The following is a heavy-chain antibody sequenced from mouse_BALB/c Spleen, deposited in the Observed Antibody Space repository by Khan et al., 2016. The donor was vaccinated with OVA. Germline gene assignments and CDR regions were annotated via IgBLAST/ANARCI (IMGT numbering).Heavy chain of an antibody. D-gene: IGHD4-1*01. CDR2: IRSGGSYT. J-gene: IGHJ2*01. CDR1: GFSFSSYT. CDR3: TRSSNWDDY. V-gene: IGHV5-6-4*01. Sequence: EVELVESGGGLVKPAGSLSLTCAASGFSFSSYTMSWVRQTPAKRLVWVATIRSGGSYTYYPASVKGRFTISRDNAKNTLYLQMSSLKSEDTAMYYCTRSSNWDDYWGQGTTLTVSS.